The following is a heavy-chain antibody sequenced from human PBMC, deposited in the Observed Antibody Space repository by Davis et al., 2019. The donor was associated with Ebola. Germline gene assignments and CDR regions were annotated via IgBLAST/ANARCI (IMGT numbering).Heavy chain of an antibody. CDR1: AYTFTSYD. CDR2: MNPNSGNT. CDR3: ARVYSSSSDY. D-gene: IGHD6-6*01. V-gene: IGHV1-8*01. J-gene: IGHJ4*02. Sequence: ASAKVSCKASAYTFTSYDINWVRPASGQGLEWMGWMNPNSGNTGYAQKFQGRVTMTRNTSISTAYMELSRLRSEDTAVYYCARVYSSSSDYWGQGTLVTVSS.